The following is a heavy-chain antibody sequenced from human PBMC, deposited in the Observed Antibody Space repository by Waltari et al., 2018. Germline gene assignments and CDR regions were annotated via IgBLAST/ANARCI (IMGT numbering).Heavy chain of an antibody. D-gene: IGHD3-16*02. V-gene: IGHV4-39*07. CDR1: GGSISNGDYY. J-gene: IGHJ6*02. Sequence: QLQLQESGPGLVKPSETLSLTCTVSGGSISNGDYYWAWIRQPPGKGLEWIGTINYSGTNYYNSALKSRVTMSVDTSKNQFSLKLSSVTAADTAVYYCAKDPYTNIYRYYYYGMDVWGRGTTVTVSS. CDR2: INYSGTN. CDR3: AKDPYTNIYRYYYYGMDV.